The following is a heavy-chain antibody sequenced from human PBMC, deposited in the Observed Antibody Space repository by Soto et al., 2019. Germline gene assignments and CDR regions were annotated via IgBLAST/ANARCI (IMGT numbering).Heavy chain of an antibody. Sequence: GGSLRLSCAASGFTFSGYWMSWVRQAPGKGLEWVANIKQDGSEKYYVDSVKGRFTISRDNAKNSLYLQMNSLRAEDTAVYYCAREEYCSSTSCYDAFDIWGQGTMVTVSS. CDR2: IKQDGSEK. CDR1: GFTFSGYW. J-gene: IGHJ3*02. CDR3: AREEYCSSTSCYDAFDI. D-gene: IGHD2-2*01. V-gene: IGHV3-7*01.